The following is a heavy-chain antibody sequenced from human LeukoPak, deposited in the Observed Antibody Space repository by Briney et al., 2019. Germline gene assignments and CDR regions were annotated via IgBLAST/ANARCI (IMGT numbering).Heavy chain of an antibody. D-gene: IGHD5-18*01. Sequence: ASVKVSCKASGYTFTVYYMHWVRQAPGQGLEWMGWINSNSGGNNYTEKFQGRVTMTRDMSTRPAHMELSRLRSDDTAVYYCARAYSYVSIDPWGQGTLVTVS. J-gene: IGHJ5*02. CDR2: INSNSGGN. CDR3: ARAYSYVSIDP. CDR1: GYTFTVYY. V-gene: IGHV1-2*02.